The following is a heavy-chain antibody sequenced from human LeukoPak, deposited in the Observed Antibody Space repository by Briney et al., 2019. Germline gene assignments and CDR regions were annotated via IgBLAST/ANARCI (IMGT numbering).Heavy chain of an antibody. CDR3: AREPNGYCSGGSCYGGWFDP. Sequence: KPSETLSLTCTVSGGSISSGSYYWSWIRQPAGKGLEWIGRIYTSGSTNYNPSLKSRVTISVDTSKNQFSLKLSSVTAADTAVYYCAREPNGYCSGGSCYGGWFDPWGQGTLVTVSS. CDR2: IYTSGST. D-gene: IGHD2-15*01. V-gene: IGHV4-61*02. CDR1: GGSISSGSYY. J-gene: IGHJ5*02.